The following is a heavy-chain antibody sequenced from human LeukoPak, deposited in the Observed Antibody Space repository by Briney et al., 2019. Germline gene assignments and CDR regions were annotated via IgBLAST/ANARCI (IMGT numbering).Heavy chain of an antibody. CDR3: AKYTTTSRKVGFDP. J-gene: IGHJ5*01. V-gene: IGHV4-31*03. CDR1: GGSISSGDYY. CDR2: IYYGGST. D-gene: IGHD2-2*01. Sequence: SQTLSLTCTVSGGSISSGDYYWSWIRQLPGKGLEWIGYIYYGGSTYYNPSLKSRLTMSVDTAKNQFSLRLRSVTAADTAVYYCAKYTTTSRKVGFDPWGQGTLITVSS.